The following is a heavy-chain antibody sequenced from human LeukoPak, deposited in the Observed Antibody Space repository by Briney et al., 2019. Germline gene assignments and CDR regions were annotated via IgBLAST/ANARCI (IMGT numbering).Heavy chain of an antibody. CDR2: VYATGST. Sequence: SETLSLTCTVSGASISTFYWTWIRQPPGKGLEWIGYVYATGSTKYNPSLKSRVAISVDTSKNHFSLNLKSVTAADTAVYYCARQEARAFDYWGQGTLVTVSS. D-gene: IGHD3-10*01. CDR3: ARQEARAFDY. CDR1: GASISTFY. V-gene: IGHV4-4*09. J-gene: IGHJ4*02.